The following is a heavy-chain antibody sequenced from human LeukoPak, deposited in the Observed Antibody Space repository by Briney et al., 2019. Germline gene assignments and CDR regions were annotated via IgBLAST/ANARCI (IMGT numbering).Heavy chain of an antibody. V-gene: IGHV3-23*01. CDR3: ATDYTPYVGASAD. CDR2: IIGSGDNT. J-gene: IGHJ4*02. CDR1: GLTFSSYA. D-gene: IGHD1-26*01. Sequence: GGSLRLSCAASGLTFSSYAMSWVRQAPGKGLEWVSTIIGSGDNTYYTESVKGRFTFSRDNSRNTLYLQMNSLRAEDTAVYYCATDYTPYVGASADWGQGTLVTVSS.